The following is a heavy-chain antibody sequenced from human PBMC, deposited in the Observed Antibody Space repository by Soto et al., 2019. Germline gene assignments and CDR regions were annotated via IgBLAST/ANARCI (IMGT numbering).Heavy chain of an antibody. J-gene: IGHJ6*02. V-gene: IGHV1-69*06. CDR1: GGTFSSYA. Sequence: ASVKFSCKASGGTFSSYAISWVRQAPGQGLEWMGGIIPIFGTANYAQKFQGRVTITADKSTSTAYMELSSLRSEDTAVYYCARDHDYSTIFGVVIMGYYYYGMDVWGQGTTVTVSS. D-gene: IGHD3-3*01. CDR2: IIPIFGTA. CDR3: ARDHDYSTIFGVVIMGYYYYGMDV.